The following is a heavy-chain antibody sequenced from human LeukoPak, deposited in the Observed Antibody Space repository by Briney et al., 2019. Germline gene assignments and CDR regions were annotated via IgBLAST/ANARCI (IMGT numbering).Heavy chain of an antibody. CDR1: GGPINDNHW. V-gene: IGHV4-4*02. D-gene: IGHD1-26*01. CDR3: ASLFRVGLGAFDI. CDR2: IFRTGKT. Sequence: STVSGGPINDNHWWSWVRQTPVKGLEWIGEIFRTGKTNYNPSLKSRVTMSLDTSKNQFSLKLSSVTAADTAVYHCASLFRVGLGAFDIWGQGTMVTVSS. J-gene: IGHJ3*02.